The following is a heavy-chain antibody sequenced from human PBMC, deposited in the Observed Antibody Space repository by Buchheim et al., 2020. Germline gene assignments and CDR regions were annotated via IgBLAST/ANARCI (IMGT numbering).Heavy chain of an antibody. J-gene: IGHJ5*02. CDR1: GYSFTSYW. V-gene: IGHV5-10-1*03. D-gene: IGHD2-15*01. CDR3: ARHVAPVVVVAATLSGFDP. Sequence: EVQLVQSGAEVKKPGESLRISCKGSGYSFTSYWISWVRQMPGKGLEWMGRIDPSDSYTNYSPSFQGHVTIPADKSISTAYLQWSSLKASDTAMYYCARHVAPVVVVAATLSGFDPWGQGTL. CDR2: IDPSDSYT.